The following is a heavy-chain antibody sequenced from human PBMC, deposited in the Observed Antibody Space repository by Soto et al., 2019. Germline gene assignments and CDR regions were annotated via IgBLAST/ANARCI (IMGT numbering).Heavy chain of an antibody. CDR1: GFTLSIYI. Sequence: GGSLRLSCSASGFTLSIYILLWAGQAPGKGLEWVAVILDDGNNKYYVDSVKGRFTISRDNSKNTLYLQMNSLRTEDTAVYYCARDDEGGSYCDLGYWGQGTLVTV. CDR3: ARDDEGGSYCDLGY. V-gene: IGHV3-30-3*01. CDR2: ILDDGNNK. J-gene: IGHJ4*02. D-gene: IGHD3-10*01.